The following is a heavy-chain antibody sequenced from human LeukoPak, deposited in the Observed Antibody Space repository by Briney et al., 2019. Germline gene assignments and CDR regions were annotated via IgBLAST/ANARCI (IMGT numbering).Heavy chain of an antibody. D-gene: IGHD2-15*01. CDR2: ISSSSSYI. CDR3: ARARRDSGFDY. J-gene: IGHJ4*02. Sequence: GGSLRLSCAASGFTFSSYSMNWVRQAPGKGLEWVSSISSSSSYIYYADSVEGRFTISRDNAKNSLYLQMNSLRAEDTAVYYCARARRDSGFDYWGQGTLVTVSS. V-gene: IGHV3-21*01. CDR1: GFTFSSYS.